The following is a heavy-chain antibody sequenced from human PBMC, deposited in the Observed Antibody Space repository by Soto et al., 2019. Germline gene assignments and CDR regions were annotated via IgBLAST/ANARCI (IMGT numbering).Heavy chain of an antibody. V-gene: IGHV3-23*01. Sequence: PGGSLRLSCAASGYTFSSYAMSWVRQDPGKGLEWVSAISGSGGSTYYADSVKGRFTISRDNSKNTLYLQMNSLRAEDTAVYYCSKVNYYGSGSYLFFDYWGQGTLVTVSS. CDR1: GYTFSSYA. J-gene: IGHJ4*02. D-gene: IGHD3-10*01. CDR3: SKVNYYGSGSYLFFDY. CDR2: ISGSGGST.